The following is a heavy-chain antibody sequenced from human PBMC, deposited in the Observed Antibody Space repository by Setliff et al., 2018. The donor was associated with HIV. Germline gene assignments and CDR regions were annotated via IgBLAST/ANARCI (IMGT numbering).Heavy chain of an antibody. D-gene: IGHD3-9*01. CDR2: IVPILNTG. CDR1: GGTFRSHE. V-gene: IGHV1-69*05. CDR3: AREHDTLTGYSFDY. Sequence: SVKVSCKASGGTFRSHEISWVRQAPGQGLEWMGGIVPILNTGNYAPKFQGRVTITRDTSASTAYMELSSLRSEDTAVYYCAREHDTLTGYSFDYWGQGTLVTVSS. J-gene: IGHJ4*02.